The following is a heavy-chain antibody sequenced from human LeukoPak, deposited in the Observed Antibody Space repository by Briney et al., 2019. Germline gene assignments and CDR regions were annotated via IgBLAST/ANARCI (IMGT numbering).Heavy chain of an antibody. CDR3: ARDRALLEWLSYFDY. J-gene: IGHJ4*02. Sequence: GGSLRLSCAASGFTFSSYSMNWVRQAPGKGLEWVSSISSSSSYIYYADSVKGRFTISRDNAKNSLYLQMNSLRAEDTAVYYCARDRALLEWLSYFDYWGQGTLVTVSS. V-gene: IGHV3-21*01. CDR2: ISSSSSYI. CDR1: GFTFSSYS. D-gene: IGHD3-3*01.